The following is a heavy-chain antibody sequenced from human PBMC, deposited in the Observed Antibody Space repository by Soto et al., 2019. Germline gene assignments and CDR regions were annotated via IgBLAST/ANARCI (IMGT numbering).Heavy chain of an antibody. CDR1: GGTFSSYT. D-gene: IGHD5-12*01. V-gene: IGHV1-69*04. CDR2: IIPILGIA. J-gene: IGHJ4*02. Sequence: SVKVSCKASGGTFSSYTISWVRQAPGQGLEWMGRIIPILGIANYAQKFQGRVTITADKSTSTAYMELSSLRSEDTAVYYCARDRFSGYDPSLYFDYWGQGTLVTVSS. CDR3: ARDRFSGYDPSLYFDY.